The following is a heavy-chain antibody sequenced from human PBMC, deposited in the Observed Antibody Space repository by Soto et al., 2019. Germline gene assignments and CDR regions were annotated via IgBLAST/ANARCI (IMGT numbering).Heavy chain of an antibody. CDR1: GLIFSDYH. CDR2: IRRKANSYTT. J-gene: IGHJ6*02. D-gene: IGHD6-19*01. V-gene: IGHV3-72*01. Sequence: EVQLVESGGGLVQPGGSLRLSCAASGLIFSDYHMDWVRQAPGKGLEWVGRIRRKANSYTTEYAASVKGRFTISRDDSKNSLYLQMNSLKSADTAVYYSAMLGGWSGGSSGMDVWGQGTTVTVSS. CDR3: AMLGGWSGGSSGMDV.